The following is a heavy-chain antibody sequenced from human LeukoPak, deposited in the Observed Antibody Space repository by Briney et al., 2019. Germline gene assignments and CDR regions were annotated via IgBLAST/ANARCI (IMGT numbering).Heavy chain of an antibody. V-gene: IGHV3-23*01. Sequence: PGGSLRLSCAASGFTLNSYAMSWVRQAAGKGLKWISTISGGADNTYHADSVKGLFTISRDNSKNTLSLQMNSLRAEDTAVYCCAKAQPPAPIEYYYCYMDVWGKGTTVTVSS. CDR1: GFTLNSYA. J-gene: IGHJ6*03. CDR3: AKAQPPAPIEYYYCYMDV. D-gene: IGHD2-2*02. CDR2: ISGGADNT.